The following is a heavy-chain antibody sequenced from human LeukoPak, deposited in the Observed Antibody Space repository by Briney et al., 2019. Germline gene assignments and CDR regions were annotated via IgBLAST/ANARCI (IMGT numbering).Heavy chain of an antibody. CDR1: GYSISSGYY. CDR3: ARELCSGGSCHLAGNWFDP. D-gene: IGHD2-15*01. Sequence: SETLSLTCTVSGYSISSGYYWAWIRQPPGKGLEWIGSIHYRGSAYYSPSVNSVMTYYNPSLQSRVTLSLDMSENQFSLKLSSVTAADTAVYYCARELCSGGSCHLAGNWFDPWGQGTLVTVSS. V-gene: IGHV4-38-2*02. CDR2: IHYRGSAYYSPSVNSVMT. J-gene: IGHJ5*02.